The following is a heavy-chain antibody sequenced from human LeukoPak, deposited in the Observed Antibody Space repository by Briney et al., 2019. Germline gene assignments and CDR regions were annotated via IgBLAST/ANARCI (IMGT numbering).Heavy chain of an antibody. CDR1: GFTFSSYA. J-gene: IGHJ2*01. CDR2: ISYDGSNK. CDR3: ARAPAYCGGDCYPDWYFDL. V-gene: IGHV3-30-3*01. Sequence: PGGSLRLSCAASGFTFSSYAMHWVRQAPGKGLEWVAVISYDGSNKYYADSVKGRFTISRDNSKNTLYLQMNSLRAEDTAVYYCARAPAYCGGDCYPDWYFDLWGRGTLVTVSS. D-gene: IGHD2-21*02.